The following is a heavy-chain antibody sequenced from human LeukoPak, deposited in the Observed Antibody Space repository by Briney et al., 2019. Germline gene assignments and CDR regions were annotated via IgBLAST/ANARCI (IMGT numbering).Heavy chain of an antibody. CDR1: GGSITSYY. Sequence: SETLSLTCSVSGGSITSYYWSWIRQPPGKGLDWIDFIYNSGSTNYNPSLKSRVTISVDTSKNQFSLRLSSVTAADTAVYYCARVGMTPYAFDMWGQGTLVTVSS. J-gene: IGHJ3*02. CDR2: IYNSGST. CDR3: ARVGMTPYAFDM. V-gene: IGHV4-59*08.